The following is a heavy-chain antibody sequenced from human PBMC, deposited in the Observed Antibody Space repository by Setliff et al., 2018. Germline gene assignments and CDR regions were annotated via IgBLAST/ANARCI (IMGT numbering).Heavy chain of an antibody. D-gene: IGHD5-12*01. CDR2: INPNSGGT. CDR3: ARSGWLREYYFDY. CDR1: GYTFTGYY. J-gene: IGHJ4*02. V-gene: IGHV1-2*04. Sequence: ASVKVSCKASGYTFTGYYMHWVRQAPGQGLEWMGWINPNSGGTNYAQKFQGWVTMTRDTSISTAYMKLSRLRSDDTAVYYCARSGWLREYYFDYWGQGTLVTVS.